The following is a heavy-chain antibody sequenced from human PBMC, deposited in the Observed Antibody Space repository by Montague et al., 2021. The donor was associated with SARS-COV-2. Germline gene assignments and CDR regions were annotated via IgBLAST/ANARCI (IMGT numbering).Heavy chain of an antibody. CDR2: VLYTDYT. Sequence: SETLSLTCGVSGASISSNTWWNWVRQSPGKGLEWIGEVLYTDYTNYNPSLKSRLTISLDKSKNQVSLRLTSVTAADTAVYYCSTVARCCSATSCYLSSWGQGTLVTVSS. J-gene: IGHJ4*02. V-gene: IGHV4-4*02. D-gene: IGHD2-2*01. CDR3: STVARCCSATSCYLSS. CDR1: GASISSNTW.